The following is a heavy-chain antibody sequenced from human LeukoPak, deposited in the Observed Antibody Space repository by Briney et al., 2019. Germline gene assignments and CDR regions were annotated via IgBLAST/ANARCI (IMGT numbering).Heavy chain of an antibody. V-gene: IGHV1-2*04. Sequence: ASVKVSCKASGYTFTGYYMHWVRQAPGQGLEWMGWINPNSGGTNYAQKSQGWVTMTRDTSISTAYMELSRLRSDDTAVYYCAREESSSSLYYYYGMDVWGQGTTVTVSS. J-gene: IGHJ6*02. D-gene: IGHD6-6*01. CDR2: INPNSGGT. CDR1: GYTFTGYY. CDR3: AREESSSSLYYYYGMDV.